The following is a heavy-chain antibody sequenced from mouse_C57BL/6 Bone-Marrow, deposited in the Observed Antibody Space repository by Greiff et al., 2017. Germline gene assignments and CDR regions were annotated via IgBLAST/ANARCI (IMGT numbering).Heavy chain of an antibody. Sequence: EVKLMESRAELVKPGASVKLSCTASGFNFTDYYMHWVKQRPEQGLEWIGRIDPEDGETKYAPKFQGKATITADTSSNTAYLQLSSLTSEDTAVYYCARNWDALLAYWGQGTLVTVSA. V-gene: IGHV14-2*01. CDR1: GFNFTDYY. D-gene: IGHD4-1*01. J-gene: IGHJ3*01. CDR2: IDPEDGET. CDR3: ARNWDALLAY.